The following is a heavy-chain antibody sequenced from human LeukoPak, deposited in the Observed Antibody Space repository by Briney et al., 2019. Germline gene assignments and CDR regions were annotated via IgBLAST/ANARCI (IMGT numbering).Heavy chain of an antibody. D-gene: IGHD3-22*01. V-gene: IGHV3-48*04. Sequence: GGSLRLSCAASGFTFNSNAMNWIRQAPGKGLEWLSYISSSSATMYYADSVEGRFTISRVNAQNSLSLLMNSLRADDTAVYYFSREDTSGHYFEKYYFDYWGQGILVTVSS. CDR2: ISSSSATM. CDR1: GFTFNSNA. CDR3: SREDTSGHYFEKYYFDY. J-gene: IGHJ4*02.